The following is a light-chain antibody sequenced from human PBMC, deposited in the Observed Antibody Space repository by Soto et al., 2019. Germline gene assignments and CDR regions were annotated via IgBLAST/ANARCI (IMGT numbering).Light chain of an antibody. CDR3: SSYTTSITLGV. CDR1: SSDVGTYNH. V-gene: IGLV2-14*01. CDR2: DVS. Sequence: QSALTQPASVSGSPGQSITISCTGTSSDVGTYNHVSWYQQHPGKAPKLMIYDVSNRPSGVSNRFSGSKSGNTASLTISGLQAEDEADYYCSSYTTSITLGVFGTGTKLTVL. J-gene: IGLJ1*01.